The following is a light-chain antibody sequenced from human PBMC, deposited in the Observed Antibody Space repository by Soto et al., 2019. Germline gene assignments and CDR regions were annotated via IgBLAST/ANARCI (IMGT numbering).Light chain of an antibody. CDR3: SSYTSSSTRV. Sequence: HSDLTQAAYGSGSPGQSITISCTGTSSDVGGYNYVSWYQQHPGKAPKLMIYDVSNRPSGVSNRFSGSRSGNTASLTISGLQAEDEADYYCSSYTSSSTRVFGTGTKVTVL. J-gene: IGLJ1*01. CDR2: DVS. V-gene: IGLV2-14*01. CDR1: SSDVGGYNY.